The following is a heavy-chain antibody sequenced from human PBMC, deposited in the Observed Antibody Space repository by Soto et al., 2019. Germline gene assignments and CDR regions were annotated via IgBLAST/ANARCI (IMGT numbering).Heavy chain of an antibody. CDR1: GYTFTSYD. V-gene: IGHV1-8*01. J-gene: IGHJ6*02. D-gene: IGHD1-26*01. Sequence: ASVKVSCKASGYTFTSYDINWVRRATGQGLEWMGWMNPNSGNTGYAQKFQGRVTMTRNTSISTAYMELSSLRSEDTAVYYCARGGSGSYFFYYYGMDVWGQGTTVTVSS. CDR3: ARGGSGSYFFYYYGMDV. CDR2: MNPNSGNT.